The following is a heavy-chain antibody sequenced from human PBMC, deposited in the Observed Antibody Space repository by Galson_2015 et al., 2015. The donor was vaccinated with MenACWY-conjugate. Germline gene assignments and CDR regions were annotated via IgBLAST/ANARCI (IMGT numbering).Heavy chain of an antibody. CDR2: INTDESLT. Sequence: SLRLSCAASGFTFSSYWMHWVRQAPGKGLVWVSRINTDESLTTYADSVKGRFTISRDNAKNTRYPQMNSLRAEDTTVYYCARELRNYWYFELWGRGTLVSVSS. J-gene: IGHJ2*01. CDR3: ARELRNYWYFEL. CDR1: GFTFSSYW. V-gene: IGHV3-74*03.